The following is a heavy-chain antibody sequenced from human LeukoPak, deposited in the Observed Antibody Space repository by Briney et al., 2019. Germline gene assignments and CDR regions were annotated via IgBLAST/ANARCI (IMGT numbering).Heavy chain of an antibody. CDR3: ARERRSSSLGEQQLVRAFDI. J-gene: IGHJ3*02. Sequence: ASVKVCCKASGYTFTNYAMNWVRQAPGQGLEWMGWINTNTGNPTYAQGFTGRFVFSLDTSVSTAYLQISSLKAEDTAMYYCARERRSSSLGEQQLVRAFDIWGQGTMVTVSS. D-gene: IGHD6-13*01. V-gene: IGHV7-4-1*02. CDR1: GYTFTNYA. CDR2: INTNTGNP.